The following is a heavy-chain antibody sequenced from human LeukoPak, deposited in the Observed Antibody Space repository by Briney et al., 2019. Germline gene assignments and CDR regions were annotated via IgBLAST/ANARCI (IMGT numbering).Heavy chain of an antibody. CDR1: GFIFETYS. CDR3: ARGGHRGYDMDV. CDR2: ISHSPRII. Sequence: GGSLRLSCTGSGFIFETYSMNWVRQAPGKGLEWVSYISHSPRIIIYADSVKGRFTISRDDAQNSLYLQMNSLRDEDTAVYYCARGGHRGYDMDVWGQGTTVTVSS. J-gene: IGHJ6*03. V-gene: IGHV3-48*02. D-gene: IGHD5-12*01.